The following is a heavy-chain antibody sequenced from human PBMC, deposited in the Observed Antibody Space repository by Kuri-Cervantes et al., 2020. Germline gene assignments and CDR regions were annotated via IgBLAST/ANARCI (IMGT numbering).Heavy chain of an antibody. J-gene: IGHJ4*02. V-gene: IGHV3-9*01. D-gene: IGHD3-3*01. CDR3: ARESGY. CDR2: ISWNSGYI. CDR1: GFTFDDYA. Sequence: GGSLRLSCEASGFTFDDYAMHWVRQGPGKGLEWVSGISWNSGYIVYADSVKGRFTISRDNSKNTLYLQMNSLRAEDTAVYYCARESGYWGQGTLVTVSS.